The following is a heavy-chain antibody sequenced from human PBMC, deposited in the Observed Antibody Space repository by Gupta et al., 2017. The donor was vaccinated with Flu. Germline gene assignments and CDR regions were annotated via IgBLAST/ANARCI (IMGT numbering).Heavy chain of an antibody. CDR1: GFTVSINY. J-gene: IGHJ6*02. Sequence: EVQLVETGGGLIQPGGSLRLSCAASGFTVSINYMSWVRQAPGKGLEWVSVIYYGGSTYYADSVKGRCTISRDNSKNTLYLQMNSLRAEDTAVYYCASPSSNYGNGMDVWGQGTTVTVSS. CDR3: ASPSSNYGNGMDV. CDR2: IYYGGST. V-gene: IGHV3-53*02. D-gene: IGHD4-11*01.